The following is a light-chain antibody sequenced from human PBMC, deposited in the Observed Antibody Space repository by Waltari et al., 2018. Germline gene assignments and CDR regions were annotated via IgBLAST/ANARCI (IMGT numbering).Light chain of an antibody. Sequence: VMTQSPATLSVSPGERATLSCRASQSIADNLAWYLQRCGQDPRLLIYGASTRATGVPARFTGRGSGTDFTLTISSLQSEDSAVYYCQQYNRWPPITFGLGTRLEI. CDR3: QQYNRWPPIT. V-gene: IGKV3-15*01. CDR1: QSIADN. CDR2: GAS. J-gene: IGKJ5*01.